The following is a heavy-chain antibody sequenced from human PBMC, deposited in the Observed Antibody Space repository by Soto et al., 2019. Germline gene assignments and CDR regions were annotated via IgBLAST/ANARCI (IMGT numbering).Heavy chain of an antibody. V-gene: IGHV4-30-2*01. CDR1: GGSISSGGYS. CDR2: IYHSGST. J-gene: IGHJ4*02. D-gene: IGHD6-19*01. Sequence: QLQLQESGSGLVKPSQTLSLTCAVSGGSISSGGYSWSWIRQPPGKGLEWIGYIYHSGSTYYNPSLKSRVTISVDRSKNQFSLKLSSVSAADTAVYYCARAGGLGAVAVDYWGQGTLVTVSS. CDR3: ARAGGLGAVAVDY.